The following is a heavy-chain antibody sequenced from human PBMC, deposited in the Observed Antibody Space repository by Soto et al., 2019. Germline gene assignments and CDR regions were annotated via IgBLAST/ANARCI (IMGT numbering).Heavy chain of an antibody. V-gene: IGHV5-51*01. CDR1: GYRFASYW. Sequence: GESLKISCKGSGYRFASYWIGWVRQMPGKGLEWMGIIYLGDSNTRYSPSFQGQVTISADKSISTAYLQWSSLKASDTAIYYCARQEYCSSTSCYTVDSWGQGTLVTVSS. J-gene: IGHJ4*02. CDR3: ARQEYCSSTSCYTVDS. CDR2: IYLGDSNT. D-gene: IGHD2-2*02.